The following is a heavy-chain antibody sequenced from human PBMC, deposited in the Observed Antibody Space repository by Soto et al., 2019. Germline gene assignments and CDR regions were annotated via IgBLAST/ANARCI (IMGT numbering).Heavy chain of an antibody. D-gene: IGHD3-22*01. V-gene: IGHV3-23*01. CDR3: AKGPYDSAAYYSYN. CDR2: ITGSGGNT. CDR1: GFTFNGYA. Sequence: GGSLRLSCTASGFTFNGYAMNWVRKAPGKGLEWVSIITGSGGNTYSAETVKVRFTTSIDNSKCILYLRKNGRRSDATAVFYCAKGPYDSAAYYSYNWGQGT. J-gene: IGHJ4*02.